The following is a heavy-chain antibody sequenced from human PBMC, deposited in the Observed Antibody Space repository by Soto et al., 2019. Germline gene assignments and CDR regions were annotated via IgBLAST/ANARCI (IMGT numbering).Heavy chain of an antibody. CDR1: GFTFSSYG. Sequence: QVQLVESGGGVVQPGRSLRLSCAASGFTFSSYGMHWVRQAPGKGLEWVAVIWYDGSNKYYADSVKGRFTISRDNSKNTLYLQMNSLRAEDTAVYYCARDKRYYDFWSGYYTGIGYYYYGMDVWGQGTTVTVSS. CDR3: ARDKRYYDFWSGYYTGIGYYYYGMDV. V-gene: IGHV3-33*01. CDR2: IWYDGSNK. D-gene: IGHD3-3*01. J-gene: IGHJ6*02.